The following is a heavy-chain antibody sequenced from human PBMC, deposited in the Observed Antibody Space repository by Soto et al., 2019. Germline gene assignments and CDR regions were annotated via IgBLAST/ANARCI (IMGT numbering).Heavy chain of an antibody. J-gene: IGHJ5*02. CDR2: IYYSGST. Sequence: QVQLQESGPGLVKPSQTLSLTCTVSGGSISSGGYYWSWIRQHPGKGLEWIGYIYYSGSTYYNPSLKSRVTISVDTSKTQFSLKLSSVTAADTAVYYCERDSHFWSGYYRYNWFDPWGQGTLVTVSS. V-gene: IGHV4-31*03. CDR1: GGSISSGGYY. D-gene: IGHD3-3*02. CDR3: ERDSHFWSGYYRYNWFDP.